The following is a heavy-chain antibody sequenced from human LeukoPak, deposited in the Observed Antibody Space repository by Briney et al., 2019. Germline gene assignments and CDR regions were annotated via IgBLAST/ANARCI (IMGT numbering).Heavy chain of an antibody. D-gene: IGHD6-19*01. CDR1: GFTFSNAW. CDR3: TTELGLAQEFDY. CDR2: IKSKTDGGTT. V-gene: IGHV3-15*01. Sequence: PGGSLRLSCAASGFTFSNAWMSWVRQAPGKGLEWVGRIKSKTDGGTTDYAAPGKGRFTISRDDSKNTLYLQMNSLKTEDTAVYYCTTELGLAQEFDYWGQGTLVTVSS. J-gene: IGHJ4*02.